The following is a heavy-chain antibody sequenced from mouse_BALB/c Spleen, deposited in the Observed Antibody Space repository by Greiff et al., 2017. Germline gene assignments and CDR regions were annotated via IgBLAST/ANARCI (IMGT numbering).Heavy chain of an antibody. V-gene: IGHV1-87*01. CDR1: GYTFTSYW. J-gene: IGHJ2*01. CDR2: IYPGDGDT. Sequence: VQLHQSGAELARPGASVKLSCRASGYTFTSYWMQWVKQRPGQGLEWIGAIYPGDGDTRYTQKFKGKATLTADKSSSTAYMQLSSLASEDSAVYYCARSGYYEDDYWGQGTTLTVSS. D-gene: IGHD2-3*01. CDR3: ARSGYYEDDY.